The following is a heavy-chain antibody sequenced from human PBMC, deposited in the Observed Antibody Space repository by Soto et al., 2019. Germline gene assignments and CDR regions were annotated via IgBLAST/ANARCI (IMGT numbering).Heavy chain of an antibody. V-gene: IGHV6-1*01. J-gene: IGHJ6*03. CDR3: AGPSSLQWYYMDV. Sequence: SQTLSLTCVISGDSVSSNSAAWNWIRQSPSRGLEWLGRTYYRSRWYNDYAVSVRSRITVNADTSKNQFSLHLNSVTPEDTAVYYCAGPSSLQWYYMDVWDKGTTVTVSS. D-gene: IGHD6-19*01. CDR1: GDSVSSNSAA. CDR2: TYYRSRWYN.